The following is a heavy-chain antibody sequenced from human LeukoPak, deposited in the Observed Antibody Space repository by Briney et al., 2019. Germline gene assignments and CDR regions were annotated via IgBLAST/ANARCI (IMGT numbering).Heavy chain of an antibody. CDR3: ASFRWLTPYFQH. Sequence: AASVKVSCKASGYTFTSYGISWVRQAPGQGLEWMGWISAYNGNTNYAQKLQGRVTMTTDTSTSTAYMELRSLRSDDTAVYYCASFRWLTPYFQHWGQGTLVTVSS. V-gene: IGHV1-18*01. CDR1: GYTFTSYG. CDR2: ISAYNGNT. D-gene: IGHD6-19*01. J-gene: IGHJ1*01.